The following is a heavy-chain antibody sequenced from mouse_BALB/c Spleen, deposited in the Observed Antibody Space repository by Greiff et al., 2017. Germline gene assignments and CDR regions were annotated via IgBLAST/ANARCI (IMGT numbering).Heavy chain of an antibody. CDR2: ISSGGSYT. CDR3: ARRDRAY. CDR1: GFTFSSYG. V-gene: IGHV5-6*01. Sequence: EVQVVESGGDLVKPGGSLKLSCAASGFTFSSYGMSWVRQTPDKRLEWVATISSGGSYTSYPDSVKGRFTISRDNAKNTLYLQMGSLKSEDTAMYYCARRDRAYWGQGTLVTVSA. J-gene: IGHJ3*01.